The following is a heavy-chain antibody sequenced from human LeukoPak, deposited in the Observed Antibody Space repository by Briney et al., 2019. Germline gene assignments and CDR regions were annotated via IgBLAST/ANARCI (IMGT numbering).Heavy chain of an antibody. CDR3: ARSPHILTGENFDF. Sequence: ASVKVSCKASGYTFTGYYMHWVRQAPGQGLEWMGWINPNSGGTNYAQKFQGRVTMTRDTSIRTAYMQLSRLRSDDTAVYYCARSPHILTGENFDFWGQGTLLTVSS. J-gene: IGHJ4*02. CDR2: INPNSGGT. D-gene: IGHD3-9*01. CDR1: GYTFTGYY. V-gene: IGHV1-2*02.